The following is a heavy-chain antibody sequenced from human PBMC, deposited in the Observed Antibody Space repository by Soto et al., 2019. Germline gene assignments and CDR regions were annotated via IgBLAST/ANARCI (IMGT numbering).Heavy chain of an antibody. CDR1: GFTVSSNY. CDR3: ARDLRGYSYGPTLNYGMDV. J-gene: IGHJ6*02. D-gene: IGHD5-18*01. Sequence: EVQLVESGGGLIQPGGSLRLSCAASGFTVSSNYMSWVRQAPGKGLEWVSVIYSGGSTYYADSVKGRFTISRDNSKNTLYRQMNSLRAEDTAVYYCARDLRGYSYGPTLNYGMDVWGQGTTVTVSS. V-gene: IGHV3-53*01. CDR2: IYSGGST.